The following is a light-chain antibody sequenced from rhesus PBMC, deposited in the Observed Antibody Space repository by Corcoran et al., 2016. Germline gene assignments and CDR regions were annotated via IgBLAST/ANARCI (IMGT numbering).Light chain of an antibody. V-gene: IGKV1-25*01. CDR3: QQYHIPPYN. Sequence: DIQMAQSPSSLSASVGDRVTITCRASQAISNDLAWYQQKPGETPKLLIFEASYLQGGIPSRFSGSGSGTDFALTISSLQSEDFATYYGQQYHIPPYNFGQGTKVEIK. J-gene: IGKJ2*01. CDR1: QAISND. CDR2: EAS.